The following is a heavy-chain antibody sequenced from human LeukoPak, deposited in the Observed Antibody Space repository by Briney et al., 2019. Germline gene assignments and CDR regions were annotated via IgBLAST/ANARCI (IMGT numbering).Heavy chain of an antibody. CDR2: IIPIFGTA. V-gene: IGHV1-69*13. CDR1: GGTFSSYA. Sequence: SVKVSCKASGGTFSSYAISWVRQAPGQGLKWMGGIIPIFGTANYAQKFQGRVTITADESTSTAYMELSSLRSEDTAVYYCARGLGWELLGAFDIWGQGTMVTVSS. J-gene: IGHJ3*02. CDR3: ARGLGWELLGAFDI. D-gene: IGHD1-26*01.